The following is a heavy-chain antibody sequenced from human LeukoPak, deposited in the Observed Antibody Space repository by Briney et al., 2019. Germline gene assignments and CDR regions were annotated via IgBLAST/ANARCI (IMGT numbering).Heavy chain of an antibody. V-gene: IGHV1-2*02. Sequence: ASVKVSCKASGYTFTGHYMHWVRQAPGQGLEWMGWMNPDSGGTNYAQKFQGRVTMTRDTSINTAFMELTRLRSDDTAVYYCARAYSGYECDHWGQGTLVTVSS. CDR2: MNPDSGGT. J-gene: IGHJ4*02. CDR1: GYTFTGHY. D-gene: IGHD5-12*01. CDR3: ARAYSGYECDH.